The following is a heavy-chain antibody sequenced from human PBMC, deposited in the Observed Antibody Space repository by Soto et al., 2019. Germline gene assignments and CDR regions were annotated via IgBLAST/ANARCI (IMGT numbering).Heavy chain of an antibody. D-gene: IGHD6-13*01. V-gene: IGHV1-69*13. J-gene: IGHJ4*02. CDR2: IIPIFGTA. Sequence: SVKVSCKASAGTFSSYAISWVRQAPGQGLEWMGGIIPIFGTANYAQKFQGRVTITADESTSTAYMELSSLRSEDTAVYYCARETGYSSSWFDYWGQGTLVTVSS. CDR3: ARETGYSSSWFDY. CDR1: AGTFSSYA.